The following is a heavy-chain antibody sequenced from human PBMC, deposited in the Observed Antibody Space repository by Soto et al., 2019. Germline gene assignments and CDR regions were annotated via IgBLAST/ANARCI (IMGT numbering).Heavy chain of an antibody. CDR3: ARTYGSGDYFLPFEY. D-gene: IGHD3-10*01. CDR1: GYMFNTYG. J-gene: IGHJ4*02. CDR2: ISVYNGTI. V-gene: IGHV1-18*01. Sequence: QVQLLQSGAEVKKPGASVKVSCKASGYMFNTYGITWVRQAPGQGLEWMGWISVYNGTIDYAQKFEGRVTMTTDTSTSTAYMELKSLTSDDTAVYYCARTYGSGDYFLPFEYWGQGTPVSVSS.